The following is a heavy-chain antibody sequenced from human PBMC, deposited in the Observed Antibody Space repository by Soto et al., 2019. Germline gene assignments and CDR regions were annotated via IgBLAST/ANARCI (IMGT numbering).Heavy chain of an antibody. Sequence: SETLSLTCSVSGGSISSSNWWSWVRQPPGKGLEWIGEIYHSGSTNYNPSLKSRVTISVDKSKNRFSLKLSSVTAADTAVYYCASTSIAAWLDPWGQGTLVTVSS. J-gene: IGHJ5*02. CDR2: IYHSGST. D-gene: IGHD6-6*01. CDR1: GGSISSSNW. CDR3: ASTSIAAWLDP. V-gene: IGHV4-4*02.